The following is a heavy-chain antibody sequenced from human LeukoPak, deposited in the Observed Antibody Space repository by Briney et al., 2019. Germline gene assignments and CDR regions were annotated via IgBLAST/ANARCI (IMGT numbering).Heavy chain of an antibody. V-gene: IGHV3-23*01. CDR3: AKAGGAGIYYPYYFDY. D-gene: IGHD3-10*01. J-gene: IGHJ4*02. Sequence: GSLRLSCAASGFTFSTYDMTWVRQAPGKGLEWVSAISGSGGSTFYADSVKGRLTISRDNSKNTLSLQMNSLRAEDTAVYYCAKAGGAGIYYPYYFDYWGQGTLVTVSS. CDR1: GFTFSTYD. CDR2: ISGSGGST.